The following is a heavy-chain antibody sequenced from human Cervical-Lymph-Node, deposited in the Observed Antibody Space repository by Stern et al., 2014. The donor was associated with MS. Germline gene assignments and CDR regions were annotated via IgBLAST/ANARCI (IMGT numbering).Heavy chain of an antibody. CDR2: LNTNTGNS. CDR1: GYTFTNYP. CDR3: ARDFVDTAMVTRSDYFDC. D-gene: IGHD5-18*01. V-gene: IGHV7-4-1*02. Sequence: VQLVESGSELKKPGASVKVSCKASGYTFTNYPMNWVRQAPGQGLEWMGWLNTNTGNSTYAQDFTGRFVFSLDTSVSTAYLQISSLKAEDTAVYYCARDFVDTAMVTRSDYFDCWGQGTLVTVSS. J-gene: IGHJ4*02.